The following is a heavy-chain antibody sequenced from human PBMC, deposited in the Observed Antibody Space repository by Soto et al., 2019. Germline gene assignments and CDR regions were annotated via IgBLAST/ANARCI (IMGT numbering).Heavy chain of an antibody. CDR3: AREDRWGDPPFDY. J-gene: IGHJ4*02. D-gene: IGHD3-16*01. CDR2: IYYSGST. Sequence: SETLSLTCTVPGGSVSSGSYYWSWIRQPPGKGLEWIGYIYYSGSTNYNPSLKSRVTISVDTSKNQFSLKLSSVTAADTAVYYCAREDRWGDPPFDYWGQGTLVTVSS. V-gene: IGHV4-61*01. CDR1: GGSVSSGSYY.